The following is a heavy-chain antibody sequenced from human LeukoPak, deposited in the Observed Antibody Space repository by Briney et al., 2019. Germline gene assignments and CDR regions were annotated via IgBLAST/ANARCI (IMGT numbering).Heavy chain of an antibody. D-gene: IGHD5-18*01. CDR1: GYTFSSYG. J-gene: IGHJ4*02. Sequence: ASVKVSCKASGYTFSSYGITWVRQTPGQGLEWMVWISGYNANTNYAQKLQGRVTMTTDTSTTTASMELRGLRSDDTAVYYCVRQVDITMALPDYWGQGTLVTVSS. V-gene: IGHV1-18*01. CDR2: ISGYNANT. CDR3: VRQVDITMALPDY.